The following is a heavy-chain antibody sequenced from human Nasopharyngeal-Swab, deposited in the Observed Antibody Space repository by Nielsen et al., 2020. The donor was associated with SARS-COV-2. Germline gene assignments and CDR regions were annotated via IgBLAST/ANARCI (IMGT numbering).Heavy chain of an antibody. CDR2: ISGSGGST. J-gene: IGHJ4*02. D-gene: IGHD5-18*01. V-gene: IGHV3-23*01. Sequence: WIRQPPGKGLEWVSAISGSGGSTYYAASVKGRFTISRDNSKNTLYLQMNSLRAEDTAVYYCANSVDAAMADYWGQGTLVTVSS. CDR3: ANSVDAAMADY.